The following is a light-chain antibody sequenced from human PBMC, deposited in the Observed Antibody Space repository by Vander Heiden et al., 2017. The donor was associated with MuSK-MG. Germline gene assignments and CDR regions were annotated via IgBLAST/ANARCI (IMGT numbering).Light chain of an antibody. CDR3: SSYTSSSTLYV. CDR2: DVS. Sequence: QSALTQPASVSVSLGQAIPISSAGTSSDVGGYNYVSWYQHHPDKAPNLMLYDVSIRPSGVSIRFSGSKSGNTASLTITRLQAEDEADYYCSSYTSSSTLYVFGSGTKVTVL. J-gene: IGLJ1*01. V-gene: IGLV2-14*03. CDR1: SSDVGGYNY.